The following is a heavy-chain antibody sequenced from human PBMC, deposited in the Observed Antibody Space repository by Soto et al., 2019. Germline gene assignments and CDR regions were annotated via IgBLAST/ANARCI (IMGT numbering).Heavy chain of an antibody. Sequence: QVQLQESGPGLVKPSETLSLTCTVSGGSISSYYWSWIRQPPGKGLEWIGYIYYSGSTNYNPSLKSRVTISVDTSKNQFSLKLSSVTAADTAVYYCARGMIYGYYYYYYMDVWGIGTTVTVSS. CDR3: ARGMIYGYYYYYYMDV. CDR1: GGSISSYY. J-gene: IGHJ6*03. CDR2: IYYSGST. D-gene: IGHD3-10*01. V-gene: IGHV4-59*01.